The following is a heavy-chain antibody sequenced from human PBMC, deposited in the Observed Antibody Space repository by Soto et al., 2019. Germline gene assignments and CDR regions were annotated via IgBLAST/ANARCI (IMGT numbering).Heavy chain of an antibody. CDR2: ISYDGSNK. J-gene: IGHJ3*02. CDR1: GFTFSSYG. D-gene: IGHD3-3*01. V-gene: IGHV3-30*18. CDR3: AKGSPAYYDFWIGYYDAFDI. Sequence: GGSLRLSCAASGFTFSSYGMHWVRQAPGKGLEWVAVISYDGSNKYYADSVKGRFTISRDNSKNTLYLQMNSLRAEDTAVYYCAKGSPAYYDFWIGYYDAFDIWGQGTMVTVSS.